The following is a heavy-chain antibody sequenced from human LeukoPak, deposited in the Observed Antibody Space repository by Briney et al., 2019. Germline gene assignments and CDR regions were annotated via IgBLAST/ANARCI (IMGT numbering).Heavy chain of an antibody. CDR2: ISYDGSNK. Sequence: GGSLRLSCAASGFTFSSYGMHWVRQAPGKGLEWVAVISYDGSNKYYADSVKGRFTISRDNSKNTLYLQMNSLRAEDTAVYYCAKGVSAAADDAFDIWGQGTMVTVSS. J-gene: IGHJ3*02. V-gene: IGHV3-30*18. CDR1: GFTFSSYG. D-gene: IGHD6-13*01. CDR3: AKGVSAAADDAFDI.